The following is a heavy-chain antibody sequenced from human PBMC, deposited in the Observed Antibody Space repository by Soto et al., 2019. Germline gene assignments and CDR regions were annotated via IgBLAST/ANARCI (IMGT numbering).Heavy chain of an antibody. J-gene: IGHJ4*02. CDR3: ARDLNLSYYFDY. CDR1: GGSISSGGYY. V-gene: IGHV4-31*03. Sequence: QVQLQESGPGLVKPSQTLSLTCTVSGGSISSGGYYWSWIRQHPGKGLEWIGYIYYSGSTYYNPSLKSRVTISVDTSKNQFSLKLSSVTSADTAVYYCARDLNLSYYFDYWGQGTLVTVSS. CDR2: IYYSGST.